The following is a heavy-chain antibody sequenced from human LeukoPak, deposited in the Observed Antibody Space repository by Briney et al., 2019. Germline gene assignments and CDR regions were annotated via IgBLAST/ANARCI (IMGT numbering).Heavy chain of an antibody. CDR2: IIPIFGTA. V-gene: IGHV1-69*05. Sequence: SMKVSCKASGYTFTGYYMHWVRQAPGQGLEWMGGIIPIFGTANYAQKFQGSVTITTDESTSTAYMELSSLRSEDTAVYYCARRGPQGDFDLWGRGTLVTVSS. D-gene: IGHD3-10*01. CDR1: GYTFTGYY. CDR3: ARRGPQGDFDL. J-gene: IGHJ2*01.